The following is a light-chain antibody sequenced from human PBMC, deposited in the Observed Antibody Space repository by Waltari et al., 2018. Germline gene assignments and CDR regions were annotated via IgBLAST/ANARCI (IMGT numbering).Light chain of an antibody. V-gene: IGKV1-33*01. J-gene: IGKJ5*01. Sequence: DIQMTQSPSSLSASVGDRVTITCQASQDISNYLNWYQQKPGKAPKLLIYDASNLETGGPSRFSGSVSGTDFTFTISSLQPEDIATYYCQQYDNLPAITFGQGTRLEIK. CDR1: QDISNY. CDR3: QQYDNLPAIT. CDR2: DAS.